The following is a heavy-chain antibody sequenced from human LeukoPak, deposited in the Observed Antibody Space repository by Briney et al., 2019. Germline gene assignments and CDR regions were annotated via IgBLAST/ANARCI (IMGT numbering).Heavy chain of an antibody. V-gene: IGHV4-34*01. D-gene: IGHD3-9*01. CDR1: GASFSGYY. Sequence: PSETLSLTCAVYGASFSGYYWSWIRQPPGKGLECIGEINDGGTTNYNPSLKSRVSISIDRSKNHFYLILTSVTAADTATYYCARSFHSNYDKWFDPWGQGTLVTVSS. CDR2: INDGGTT. CDR3: ARSFHSNYDKWFDP. J-gene: IGHJ5*02.